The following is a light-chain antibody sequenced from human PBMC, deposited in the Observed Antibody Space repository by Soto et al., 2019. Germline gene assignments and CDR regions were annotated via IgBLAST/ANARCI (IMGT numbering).Light chain of an antibody. CDR2: GAS. CDR1: QSVRNSY. CDR3: QQYGSSPYT. V-gene: IGKV3-20*01. Sequence: EIVLTQSPGTLSLSPGERATLSCRASQSVRNSYLAWYQQKPGQAPRLLIYGASSRATGIPDRFTGSGSGTVFTITISRLEPEDFAVYSCQQYGSSPYTFGQGTNLEIK. J-gene: IGKJ2*01.